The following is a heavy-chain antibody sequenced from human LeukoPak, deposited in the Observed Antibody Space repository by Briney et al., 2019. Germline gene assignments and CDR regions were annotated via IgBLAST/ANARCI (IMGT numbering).Heavy chain of an antibody. CDR2: MYYSGSS. D-gene: IGHD3-10*01. CDR1: GDSISSSSHY. Sequence: SETLSLTCNVSGDSISSSSHYWGWIRQPPGKGLERIGHMYYSGSSSYSPSLKSRVTISVDTSNNQFSLKLTSVTAADTAVYYCARRGGFGFTFDHWGQGTLVAVSS. V-gene: IGHV4-39*01. J-gene: IGHJ4*02. CDR3: ARRGGFGFTFDH.